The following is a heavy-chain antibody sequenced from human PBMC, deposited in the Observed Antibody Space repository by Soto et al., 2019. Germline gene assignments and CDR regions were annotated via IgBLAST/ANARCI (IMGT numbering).Heavy chain of an antibody. CDR2: IYYSGST. D-gene: IGHD4-17*01. V-gene: IGHV4-59*01. J-gene: IGHJ2*01. CDR3: ARSTVTMCWYFDL. CDR1: GGSISSYY. Sequence: QVQLQESGPGLVKPSETLSLTCTVSGGSISSYYWSWIRQPPGKGLEWIGYIYYSGSTNYNPSLKSRVTISVDTSKNQFSLKLSSVTAADTAVYYCARSTVTMCWYFDLWGRGTLVTVSS.